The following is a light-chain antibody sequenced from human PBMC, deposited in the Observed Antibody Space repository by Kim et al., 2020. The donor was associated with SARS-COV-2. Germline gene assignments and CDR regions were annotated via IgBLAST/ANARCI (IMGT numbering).Light chain of an antibody. CDR1: SSDVGGYNY. CDR3: CSYTSSSSYL. J-gene: IGLJ3*02. Sequence: GQSITIACTGTSSDVGGYNYVSWYQQHPAKAPKLMIYDVNNRPSGVSTRFSGSKSGNTASLTISGLQAADEGDYYCCSYTSSSSYLFGTGTQLTVL. V-gene: IGLV2-14*03. CDR2: DVN.